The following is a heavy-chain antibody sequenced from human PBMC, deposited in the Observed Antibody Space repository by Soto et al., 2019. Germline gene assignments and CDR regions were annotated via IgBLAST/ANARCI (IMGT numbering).Heavy chain of an antibody. CDR2: ISYDGSNK. Sequence: GGSLRLSCAASGFTFSSYAMHWVRQAPGKGLEWVAVISYDGSNKYYADSVKGRFTISRDNSKNTLYLQMNSLRAEDTAVYYCAGDREVVVVGISRRGYYYGMDVWGQGTTVTVSS. J-gene: IGHJ6*02. D-gene: IGHD3-22*01. V-gene: IGHV3-30-3*01. CDR1: GFTFSSYA. CDR3: AGDREVVVVGISRRGYYYGMDV.